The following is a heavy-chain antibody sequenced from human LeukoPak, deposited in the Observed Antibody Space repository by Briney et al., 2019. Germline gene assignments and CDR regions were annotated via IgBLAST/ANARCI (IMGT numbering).Heavy chain of an antibody. CDR3: ARGQGGTMVRGVITGGWFDP. CDR1: GYTFTSYG. J-gene: IGHJ5*02. CDR2: ISAYNGNT. D-gene: IGHD3-10*01. Sequence: ASVKVSCKASGYTFTSYGISWVRQAPGQGLEWMGWISAYNGNTNYAQKLQGRVTMTTDTSTSTAYMELRSLRSDDTAVYYCARGQGGTMVRGVITGGWFDPWGHGTLVTVSS. V-gene: IGHV1-18*01.